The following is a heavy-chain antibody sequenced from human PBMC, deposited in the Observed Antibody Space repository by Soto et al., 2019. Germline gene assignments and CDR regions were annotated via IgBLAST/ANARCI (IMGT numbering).Heavy chain of an antibody. Sequence: GESLKISCKGSGYSFTSYWIGWVRQMPGKGLEWMGIIYPGDSDTRYSPSFQGQVTISADKSISTAYLQWSSLKASDTAMYYCARRGYGYGEPYYYYGMDVWGQGTTVTVSS. J-gene: IGHJ6*02. D-gene: IGHD5-18*01. V-gene: IGHV5-51*01. CDR3: ARRGYGYGEPYYYYGMDV. CDR1: GYSFTSYW. CDR2: IYPGDSDT.